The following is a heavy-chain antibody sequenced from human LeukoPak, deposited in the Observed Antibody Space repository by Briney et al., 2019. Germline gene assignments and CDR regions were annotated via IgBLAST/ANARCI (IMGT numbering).Heavy chain of an antibody. Sequence: SETLSLTCAVSGGSFSGYYWSWIRQPPGKGLEWIGEINHSGSTNYNPSLKSRVTISVDTSKNQFSLKLSSVTAADTAVYYCARFPASTRFDYWGQGTLVTVSS. V-gene: IGHV4-34*01. CDR2: INHSGST. CDR3: ARFPASTRFDY. J-gene: IGHJ4*02. CDR1: GGSFSGYY. D-gene: IGHD6-6*01.